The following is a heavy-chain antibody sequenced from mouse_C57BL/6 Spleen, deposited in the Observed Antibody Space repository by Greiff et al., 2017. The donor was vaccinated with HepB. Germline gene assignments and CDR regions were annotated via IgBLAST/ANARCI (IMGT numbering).Heavy chain of an antibody. V-gene: IGHV3-6*01. CDR1: GYSITSGYY. CDR3: ARDSSGYLDY. D-gene: IGHD3-2*02. J-gene: IGHJ2*01. CDR2: ISYDGSN. Sequence: EVHLVESGPGLVKPSQSLSLTCSVTGYSITSGYYWNWIRQFPGNKLEWMGYISYDGSNNYNPSLKNRISITRDTSKNQFLLKLNSVTTEDTATYYCARDSSGYLDYWGQGTTLTVSS.